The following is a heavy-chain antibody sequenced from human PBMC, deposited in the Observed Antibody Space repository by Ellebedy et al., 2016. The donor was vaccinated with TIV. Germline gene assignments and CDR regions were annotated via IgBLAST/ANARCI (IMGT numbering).Heavy chain of an antibody. D-gene: IGHD5-12*01. CDR2: INPNNGGT. CDR3: VTRGYSGYDYFDY. J-gene: IGHJ4*02. CDR1: GYSFIGYY. V-gene: IGHV1-2*02. Sequence: ASVKVSXKASGYSFIGYYMHWVRQAPGQGLEWMGWINPNNGGTNSAQKFQGRVTMTRDASISTAYMELSGLRSDDTAVYYCVTRGYSGYDYFDYWGQGTLVTVSS.